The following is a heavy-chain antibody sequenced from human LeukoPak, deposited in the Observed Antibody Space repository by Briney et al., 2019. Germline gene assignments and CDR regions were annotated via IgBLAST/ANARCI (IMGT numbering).Heavy chain of an antibody. D-gene: IGHD4-17*01. Sequence: PSETLSLTCTVSGGSISIYYWSWIRQPPGKGLEWIGYIYYSGSTNYNPSLKSRVTISVDTSKNHFSLKLTPVTAADTAVYYCARHSYGDYWTGPDAFDIWGQGTMVTVSS. CDR3: ARHSYGDYWTGPDAFDI. V-gene: IGHV4-59*08. CDR1: GGSISIYY. CDR2: IYYSGST. J-gene: IGHJ3*02.